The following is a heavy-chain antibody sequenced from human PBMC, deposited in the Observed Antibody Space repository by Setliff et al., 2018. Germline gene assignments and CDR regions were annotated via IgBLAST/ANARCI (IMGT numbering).Heavy chain of an antibody. CDR1: GFTFSTYR. CDR3: ARTCSGSGCYAGLES. CDR2: IGADGVKK. V-gene: IGHV3-33*08. D-gene: IGHD2-15*01. J-gene: IGHJ5*01. Sequence: GESLKISCAASGFTFSTYRMHWVRQAPGKGLEWVAVIGADGVKKDHADSVKGRFTISRDTSKNTLYLQMNSLRPEDTAVYSSARTCSGSGCYAGLESWGQGTPGSVSS.